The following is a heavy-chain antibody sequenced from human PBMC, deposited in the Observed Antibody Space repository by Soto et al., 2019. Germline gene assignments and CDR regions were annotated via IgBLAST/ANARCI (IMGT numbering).Heavy chain of an antibody. J-gene: IGHJ6*02. CDR3: AKSKGYRTVYGKDV. D-gene: IGHD6-13*01. CDR2: ISGSGGST. CDR1: GFTFSSYA. Sequence: PGGSLRLSCAASGFTFSSYAMSWVRQAPGKGLEWVSAISGSGGSTYYADSVKGRFTISRDNSKNTLYLQMNSLRAEDTAVYYCAKSKGYRTVYGKDVWGQGTTVTVSS. V-gene: IGHV3-23*01.